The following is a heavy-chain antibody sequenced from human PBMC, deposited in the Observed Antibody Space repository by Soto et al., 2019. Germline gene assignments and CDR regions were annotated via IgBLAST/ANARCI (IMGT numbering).Heavy chain of an antibody. Sequence: QVQLVESGGGVVQPGTSLRLSCVGSGFTFRSYVIHWVRQAPGKGLEWVALTSYDGSNNFYGDSVKGRFTISRDNSRNTVELQMDSLILEDTALYYCARWGTTGGLDVWGHGTLVSVSS. CDR3: ARWGTTGGLDV. J-gene: IGHJ4*01. V-gene: IGHV3-33*05. D-gene: IGHD3-16*01. CDR2: TSYDGSNN. CDR1: GFTFRSYV.